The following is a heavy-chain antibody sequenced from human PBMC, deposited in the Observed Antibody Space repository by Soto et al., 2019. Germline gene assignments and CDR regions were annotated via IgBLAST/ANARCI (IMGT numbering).Heavy chain of an antibody. CDR2: IYYSGST. V-gene: IGHV4-39*01. CDR1: GGSISSSSYY. J-gene: IGHJ6*02. CDR3: ARLIWFGDPIRSGDYYGMDV. D-gene: IGHD3-10*01. Sequence: PSETLSLTCTVSGGSISSSSYYWGWIRQPPGKGLEWIGSIYYSGSTYYNPSLKSRVTISVDTSKNQFSLKLSSVTAADTAVYYCARLIWFGDPIRSGDYYGMDVWGQGTTVTVSS.